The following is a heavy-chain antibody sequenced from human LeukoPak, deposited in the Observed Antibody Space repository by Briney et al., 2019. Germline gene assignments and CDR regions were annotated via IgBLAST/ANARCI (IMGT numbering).Heavy chain of an antibody. Sequence: ASVKVSCKASGYTFTGYYMHWVRQAPGQGLEWMGRINPNSGGTNYAQKFQGRVTMTRDTSISTAYMELSRLRSDDTAVYYCARERGTVGWLQFQFDYWGQGTLVTVSS. V-gene: IGHV1-2*06. CDR3: ARERGTVGWLQFQFDY. J-gene: IGHJ4*02. D-gene: IGHD5-24*01. CDR2: INPNSGGT. CDR1: GYTFTGYY.